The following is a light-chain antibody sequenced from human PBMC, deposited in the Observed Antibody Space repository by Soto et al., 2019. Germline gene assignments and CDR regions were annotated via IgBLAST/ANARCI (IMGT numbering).Light chain of an antibody. V-gene: IGLV2-14*01. CDR3: ISYTVSRSYV. J-gene: IGLJ1*01. CDR1: SSDVGGYNS. CDR2: DVT. Sequence: QSALTQPASVSGSPGQSITISCTGTSSDVGGYNSVSWYRQDPGKAPKLMIYDVTNRPSGVSNRFSGSKSGNTASLTISGLQADDEADYYCISYTVSRSYVFGTGTKLTVL.